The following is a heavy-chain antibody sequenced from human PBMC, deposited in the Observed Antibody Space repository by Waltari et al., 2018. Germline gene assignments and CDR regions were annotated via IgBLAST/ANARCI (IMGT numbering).Heavy chain of an antibody. CDR3: ARAGVGTDYGDFHFDY. CDR2: VIPIFGTA. Sequence: QVQLVQSGAEVKKPGSSVKVSCKASGGTFSSYAISWVRQAPGQGLEWMGGVIPIFGTANYAQKFQGRVTITTDESTSTAYMELSSLRSKNTAVYYCARAGVGTDYGDFHFDYWGQGTLVTVSS. D-gene: IGHD4-17*01. J-gene: IGHJ4*02. V-gene: IGHV1-69*05. CDR1: GGTFSSYA.